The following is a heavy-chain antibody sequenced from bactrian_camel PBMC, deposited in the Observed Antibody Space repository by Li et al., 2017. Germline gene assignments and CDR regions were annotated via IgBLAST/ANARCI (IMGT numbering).Heavy chain of an antibody. CDR2: LNGGGGGST. D-gene: IGHD4*01. V-gene: IGHV3S40*01. J-gene: IGHJ4*01. CDR1: GFTFSTY. CDR3: AEAPYRDGFSTKC. Sequence: DVQLVESGGGLVQPGGSLRLSCAASGFTFSTYMSWVRQAPGKGLEWVSRLNGGGGGSTYYADSVKGRFTISRDNAKNTVYLQMNDLKPEDTAMYYCAEAPYRDGFSTKCRGQGTQVTVS.